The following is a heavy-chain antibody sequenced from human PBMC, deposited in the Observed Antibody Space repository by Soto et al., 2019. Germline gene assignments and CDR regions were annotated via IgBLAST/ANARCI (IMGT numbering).Heavy chain of an antibody. J-gene: IGHJ4*02. V-gene: IGHV4-38-2*01. CDR1: GFSISRGYY. CDR3: ASAREAAGPADY. Sequence: PSATLSLTCAVSGFSISRGYYWGWIRQPSGKGLEWIGSIYHSGSTYYNPSLKSRVTISVDTSKNYFSLKLSAMTAADTAVYYCASAREAAGPADYWGQGTLVTVSS. D-gene: IGHD6-13*01. CDR2: IYHSGST.